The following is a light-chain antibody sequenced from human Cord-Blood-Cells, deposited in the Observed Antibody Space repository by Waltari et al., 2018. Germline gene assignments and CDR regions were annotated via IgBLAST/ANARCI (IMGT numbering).Light chain of an antibody. Sequence: DIQMTHSPSSLSASVGDRVTITCQASQDISNYLNWYQQKPGKAPKLLFYDASNLETGVPSRFSGSGSGTDFTFTISSLQPEDIATYYCQQYDNLPRTFGPGTNVDIK. CDR1: QDISNY. CDR3: QQYDNLPRT. CDR2: DAS. J-gene: IGKJ3*01. V-gene: IGKV1-33*01.